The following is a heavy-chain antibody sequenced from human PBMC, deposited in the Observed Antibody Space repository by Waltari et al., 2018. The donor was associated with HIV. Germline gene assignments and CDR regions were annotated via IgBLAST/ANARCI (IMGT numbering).Heavy chain of an antibody. Sequence: QVQLQESGPGLVKPSDTLSLTCAVSDFSLTSRPSWGWIRQSPGKGLEWIGSVFHSGSTFYKPSFKSRVSISVDTSKNQFSLKLTSVTAADTAVYYCARQPAPDSTWFQIYFDYWGQGTVVTVSS. D-gene: IGHD6-13*01. J-gene: IGHJ4*02. CDR1: DFSLTSRPS. V-gene: IGHV4-38-2*01. CDR2: VFHSGST. CDR3: ARQPAPDSTWFQIYFDY.